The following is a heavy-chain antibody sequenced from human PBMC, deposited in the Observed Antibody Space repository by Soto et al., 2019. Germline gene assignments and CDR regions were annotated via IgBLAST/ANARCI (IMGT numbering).Heavy chain of an antibody. D-gene: IGHD4-17*01. CDR2: IYYSGST. J-gene: IGHJ4*02. CDR1: GGSVSSGSYY. Sequence: PSETLSLTCTVSGGSVSSGSYYWSWIRQPPGKGLEWIGYIYYSGSTNYNPSLKSRVTISVDTSKNQFSLKLSSVTAADTAVYYCARVQVTTLGFGYWGQGTLVTVSS. CDR3: ARVQVTTLGFGY. V-gene: IGHV4-61*01.